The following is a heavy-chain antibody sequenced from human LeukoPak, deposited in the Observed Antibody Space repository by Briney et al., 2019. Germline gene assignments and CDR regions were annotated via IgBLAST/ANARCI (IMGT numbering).Heavy chain of an antibody. V-gene: IGHV4-59*08. J-gene: IGHJ4*02. CDR2: IYYSGST. D-gene: IGHD3-10*01. CDR1: GGSIHNHY. Sequence: PSETLSLTCTVSGGSIHNHYWSWIRQPPGKGLESIGYIYYSGSTIYNPSLKSRVTISVDTSKNQFSLKLTSVTAADTAVYYCARLPSGTLNPPFDYWGQGSLVTVSS. CDR3: ARLPSGTLNPPFDY.